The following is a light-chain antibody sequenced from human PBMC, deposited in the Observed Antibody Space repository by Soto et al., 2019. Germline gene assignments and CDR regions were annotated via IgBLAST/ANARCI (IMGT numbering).Light chain of an antibody. CDR1: QGISSW. Sequence: DIQMTQSPSSVSASVGDRVTITCRASQGISSWLAWYQQKPGKAPELLIYATSTLQSGVSSRFSGSGAGTDFTLTISSLQPEEFATYYCQQANHFPPAFGPGTKVDVK. J-gene: IGKJ3*01. CDR3: QQANHFPPA. CDR2: ATS. V-gene: IGKV1D-12*01.